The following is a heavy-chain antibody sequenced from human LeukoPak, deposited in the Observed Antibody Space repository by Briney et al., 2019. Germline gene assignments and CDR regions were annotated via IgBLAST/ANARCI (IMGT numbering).Heavy chain of an antibody. Sequence: GGSPRLSCAASGFTFSGSGMHWVRQASGKGLEWVGRIRSKANNYATAYAASVKGRFTISRDDSKNTAYLQMNSLKTGDTAVYYCTSLPGDTVMVNDYWGRGTLVTVSS. CDR2: IRSKANNYAT. D-gene: IGHD5-18*01. CDR3: TSLPGDTVMVNDY. CDR1: GFTFSGSG. V-gene: IGHV3-73*01. J-gene: IGHJ4*02.